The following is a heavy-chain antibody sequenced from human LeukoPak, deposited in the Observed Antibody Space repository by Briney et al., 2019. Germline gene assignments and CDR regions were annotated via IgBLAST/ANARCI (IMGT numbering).Heavy chain of an antibody. CDR3: AKGPEYQLLWRGGADY. J-gene: IGHJ4*02. D-gene: IGHD2-2*01. CDR1: GFTFDDYA. V-gene: IGHV3-9*01. Sequence: GGSLRLSCAASGFTFDDYAMHWVRQAPGKGLEWVSGISWNSGSIGYADSVKGRFTISRDNAKISLFLQMNSLRAEDTAVYYCAKGPEYQLLWRGGADYWGQGTLVTVSS. CDR2: ISWNSGSI.